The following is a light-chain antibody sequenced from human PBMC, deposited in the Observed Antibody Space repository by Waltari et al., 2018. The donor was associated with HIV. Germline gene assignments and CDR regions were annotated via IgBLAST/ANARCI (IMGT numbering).Light chain of an antibody. CDR1: ESVGSF. J-gene: IGKJ1*01. V-gene: IGKV3-15*01. CDR3: QQFYYWPRT. CDR2: GVS. Sequence: EIVMTQSPVALSVSPGDRVTLSCRASESVGSFFAWYQQRPGQGPSLLMYGVSTRASGVPARFSGSGSGTEVNLTITSLQSDDSAIYFCQQFYYWPRTFGQGTKVEVK.